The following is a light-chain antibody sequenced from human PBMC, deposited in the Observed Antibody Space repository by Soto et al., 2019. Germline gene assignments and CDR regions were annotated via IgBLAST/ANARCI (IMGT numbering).Light chain of an antibody. CDR2: DDS. CDR3: QVWDNSRDHVV. CDR1: NIGSKS. Sequence: VLTQTPSVSVAPGQTARITCGGNNIGSKSVHWYRQKPGLAPVLVVYDDSDRPSEIPERFSGSNSGNTATLTISWVEAGDEADYYCQVWDNSRDHVVFGGGTKVTVL. J-gene: IGLJ2*01. V-gene: IGLV3-21*02.